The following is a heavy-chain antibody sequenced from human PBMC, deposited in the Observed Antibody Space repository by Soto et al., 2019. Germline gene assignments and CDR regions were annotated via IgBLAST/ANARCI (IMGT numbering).Heavy chain of an antibody. CDR2: IWSDGNNR. V-gene: IGHV3-33*01. CDR3: VRGDNWNDEASDY. D-gene: IGHD1-1*01. J-gene: IGHJ4*02. CDR1: GFMFSNHG. Sequence: PGGSLRLSCTASGFMFSNHGMHWVRQAPGKGLEWVAVIWSDGNNRYYADSVKGRFTIYRDNSKNTVYLQMNSLRAEDTAVYYSVRGDNWNDEASDYWGQGTLVTVSS.